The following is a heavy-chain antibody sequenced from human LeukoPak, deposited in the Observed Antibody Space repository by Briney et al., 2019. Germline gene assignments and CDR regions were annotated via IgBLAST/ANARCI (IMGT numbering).Heavy chain of an antibody. D-gene: IGHD5-12*01. Sequence: SETLSLTCTVSGYSISSGYYWGWIRQPPGKGLEWIGSIYHSGSTYYNPSLKSRVTISVDTSKNQFSLKLSSVTAADTAVYYCARGGATTHYYYYMDVWGKGTTVTISS. CDR3: ARGGATTHYYYYMDV. V-gene: IGHV4-38-2*02. CDR1: GYSISSGYY. CDR2: IYHSGST. J-gene: IGHJ6*03.